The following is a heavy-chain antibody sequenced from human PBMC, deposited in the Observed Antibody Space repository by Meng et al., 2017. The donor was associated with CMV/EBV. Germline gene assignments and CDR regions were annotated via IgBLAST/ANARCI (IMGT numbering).Heavy chain of an antibody. CDR2: INPNSGGT. V-gene: IGHV1-2*02. Sequence: ASVKVSCKASGYTFTGYYMHWVRQAPGQGLEWMGWINPNSGGTNYAQKFQGRVTMTRDTSISTAYMELSRLRSDDTAVYDCAGANYDFWSGYPLNYGMDVWGQGTTVTVSS. J-gene: IGHJ6*02. CDR3: AGANYDFWSGYPLNYGMDV. CDR1: GYTFTGYY. D-gene: IGHD3-3*01.